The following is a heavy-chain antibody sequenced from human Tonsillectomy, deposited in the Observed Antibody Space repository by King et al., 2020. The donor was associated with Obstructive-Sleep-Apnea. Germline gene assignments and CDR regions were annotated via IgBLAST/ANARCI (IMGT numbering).Heavy chain of an antibody. CDR3: VMVRGIYYFDY. D-gene: IGHD3-10*01. Sequence: VQLVESGGGVVQPGRSLRLSCAASGFTFSNCDMHWVRQAPGKGLEWVAVISYDGSNKGYADSVKGRFTISRDNSKNTLYLQMNSLRAEDTAVYFCVMVRGIYYFDYWGQGTLVTVSS. CDR1: GFTFSNCD. J-gene: IGHJ4*02. V-gene: IGHV3-30*03. CDR2: ISYDGSNK.